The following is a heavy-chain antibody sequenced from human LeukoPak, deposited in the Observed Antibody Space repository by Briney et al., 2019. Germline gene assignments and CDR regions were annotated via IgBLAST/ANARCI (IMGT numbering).Heavy chain of an antibody. D-gene: IGHD3-10*01. CDR3: ARGGYYYGSGSYYIGLADI. V-gene: IGHV1-69*06. CDR1: GGTFSSYA. CDR2: IIPIFGTA. Sequence: SVKVSFKASGGTFSSYAISWVRQAPGQGLEWMGGIIPIFGTANYAQKFQGRVTITADKSTSTAYMELSSLRSEDTAVYYCARGGYYYGSGSYYIGLADIWGQGTMVTVSS. J-gene: IGHJ3*02.